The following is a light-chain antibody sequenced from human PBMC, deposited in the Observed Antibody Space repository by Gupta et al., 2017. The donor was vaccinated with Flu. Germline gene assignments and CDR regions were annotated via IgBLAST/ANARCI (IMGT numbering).Light chain of an antibody. CDR3: QQYYTTPS. J-gene: IGKJ4*01. CDR2: WAS. Sequence: DIVMTQSPDSLAVSLGERATINCKSRQSVLYSSNNKNYLAWYQQKPGQPPKLLIYWASTRESGVPDRFSGSGSGTDFTLTISSLQAEDVACYYCQQYYTTPSFGGGTKVEIK. V-gene: IGKV4-1*01. CDR1: QSVLYSSNNKNY.